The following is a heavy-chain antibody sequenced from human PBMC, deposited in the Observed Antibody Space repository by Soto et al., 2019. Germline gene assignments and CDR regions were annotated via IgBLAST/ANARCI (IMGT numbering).Heavy chain of an antibody. CDR1: GGSFRGYY. CDR3: ARGPMSDWPLCSH. V-gene: IGHV4-34*01. D-gene: IGHD3-10*02. J-gene: IGHJ4*02. CDR2: ISHSGST. Sequence: QVQVKQWGAGVLKPSETLSLTCGVHGGSFRGYYWTWLRQPPGKGLEWIGEISHSGSTDYNPSLWGRVTISIDASKNLLSLNLNSVTAADTAVYYCARGPMSDWPLCSHWGQGILVSVSS.